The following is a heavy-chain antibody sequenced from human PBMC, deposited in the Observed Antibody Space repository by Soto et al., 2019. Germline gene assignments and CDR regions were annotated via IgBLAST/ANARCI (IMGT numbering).Heavy chain of an antibody. D-gene: IGHD4-17*01. CDR3: ASSGITVTTITDAFDI. J-gene: IGHJ3*02. V-gene: IGHV4-31*03. CDR1: GGSISSGGYY. CDR2: IYYSGST. Sequence: QVQLQESGPGLVKPSQTLSLTCTVSGGSISSGGYYWSWIRQHPGKGLEWIGYIYYSGSTYYNPYRKSRVTISVDTSKNQFSLKVSSVTAADKAVYYCASSGITVTTITDAFDIWGQGTMVTVSS.